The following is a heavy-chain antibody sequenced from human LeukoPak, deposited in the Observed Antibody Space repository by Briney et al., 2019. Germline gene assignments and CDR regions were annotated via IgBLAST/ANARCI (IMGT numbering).Heavy chain of an antibody. CDR2: IYYSGST. D-gene: IGHD2-2*01. CDR1: GGSISSGDYY. CDR3: ARVPGPDIVVVPAAYYFDY. J-gene: IGHJ4*02. Sequence: SETLSLTCTVSGGSISSGDYYWSWIRQPPGKGLEWIGYIYYSGSTYYNPSLKSRVTISADTSKNQFSLKLSSVTAADTAVYYCARVPGPDIVVVPAAYYFDYWGQGTLVTVSS. V-gene: IGHV4-30-4*01.